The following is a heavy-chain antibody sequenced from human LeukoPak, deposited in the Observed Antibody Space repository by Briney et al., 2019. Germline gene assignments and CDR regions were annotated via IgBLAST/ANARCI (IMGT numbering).Heavy chain of an antibody. V-gene: IGHV3-7*01. D-gene: IGHD5-18*01. Sequence: GGSLRLSCAASGFIFSNYWMSWVRQAPGKGLEWVANIKEDGSDKYYVDSVKGRFTISRDNAKNSLYLQMDSLRAEDTAVYYCARDRWGYSYGGDWGQGTLVTVSS. CDR1: GFIFSNYW. CDR3: ARDRWGYSYGGD. CDR2: IKEDGSDK. J-gene: IGHJ4*02.